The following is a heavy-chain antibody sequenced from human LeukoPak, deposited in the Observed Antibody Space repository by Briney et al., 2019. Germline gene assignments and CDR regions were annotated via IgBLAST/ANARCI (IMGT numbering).Heavy chain of an antibody. D-gene: IGHD1-26*01. CDR3: TRHPPIGAFENGVDV. J-gene: IGHJ6*02. CDR2: IHYSGTT. V-gene: IGHV4-59*08. Sequence: ETLSLTCTVSRGSVTGYYWSWIRQPPGEGLEWIGYIHYSGTTIYNASLQSRVTISVDTSKNQFSLRLNSVTAADTAAYYCTRHPPIGAFENGVDVWRQGIMVTVSS. CDR1: RGSVTGYY.